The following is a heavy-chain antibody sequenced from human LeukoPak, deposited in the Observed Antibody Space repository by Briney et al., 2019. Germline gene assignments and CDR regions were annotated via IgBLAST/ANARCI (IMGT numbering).Heavy chain of an antibody. V-gene: IGHV4-39*01. D-gene: IGHD3-3*01. Sequence: SGTLSLTCTVSGGSISSSSYYWGWIRQPPGKGLEWIGSIYYSGSTYYNPSLKSRVTISVDTSKNQFSLKLSSVTAADTAVYYCARVSRITIFGVVIMGNWFDPWGQGTLVTVSS. J-gene: IGHJ5*02. CDR1: GGSISSSSYY. CDR3: ARVSRITIFGVVIMGNWFDP. CDR2: IYYSGST.